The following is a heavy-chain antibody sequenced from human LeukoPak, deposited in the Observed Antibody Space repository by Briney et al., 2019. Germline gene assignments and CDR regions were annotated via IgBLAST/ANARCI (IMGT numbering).Heavy chain of an antibody. D-gene: IGHD1-26*01. CDR1: GFTFSDYW. V-gene: IGHV3-74*01. Sequence: GGSLRLSCAASGFTFSDYWMHWVRQAPGEGLVWVSRINTDGLGTTYADYVKGRFTVSRANAKNKLYLQMDSLRAEDTAVYYCARERPGGNYYRFYGMDVWGQGTAVTVSS. CDR3: ARERPGGNYYRFYGMDV. J-gene: IGHJ6*02. CDR2: INTDGLGT.